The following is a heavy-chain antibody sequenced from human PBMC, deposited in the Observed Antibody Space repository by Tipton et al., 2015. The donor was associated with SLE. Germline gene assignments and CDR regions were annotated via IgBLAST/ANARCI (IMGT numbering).Heavy chain of an antibody. D-gene: IGHD6-13*01. J-gene: IGHJ4*02. CDR2: IYYSGST. V-gene: IGHV4-59*01. CDR1: GGSISSYY. CDR3: ARFIAAAGILY. Sequence: LRLSCTVSGGSISSYYWSWIRQPPGKGLEWIGYIYYSGSTNYNPSLKSRVTISVDTSKNQFSLKLSSVTAADTAVYYCARFIAAAGILYWGQGTLVTVSS.